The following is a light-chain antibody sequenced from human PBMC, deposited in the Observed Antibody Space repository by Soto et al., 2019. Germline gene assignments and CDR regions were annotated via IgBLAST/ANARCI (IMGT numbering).Light chain of an antibody. CDR3: QQSDRTPPFT. CDR2: AAS. V-gene: IGKV1-39*01. J-gene: IGKJ4*01. Sequence: DIEMTQSPSSLSASVGDRVTITCRASQSISTSLIWYQQKPGKAPKLLIYAASSLHGGVPSRFSGGGSVTDFTLNISSLQSEDFATYCDQQSDRTPPFTFGGGTKVE. CDR1: QSISTS.